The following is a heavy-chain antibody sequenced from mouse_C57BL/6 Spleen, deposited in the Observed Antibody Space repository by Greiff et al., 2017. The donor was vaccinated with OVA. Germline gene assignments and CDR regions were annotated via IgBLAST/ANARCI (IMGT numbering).Heavy chain of an antibody. CDR2: ISSGSSTI. J-gene: IGHJ1*03. CDR3: ARTTVGYCDV. V-gene: IGHV5-17*01. D-gene: IGHD1-1*01. Sequence: EVKLVESGGGLVKPGGSLKLSCAASGFTFSDYGMHWVRQAPEKGLEWVAYISSGSSTIYYADTVKGRFTISRDNAKNTLFLQMTSLRSEDTAMYYCARTTVGYCDVWGTGTTVTVSS. CDR1: GFTFSDYG.